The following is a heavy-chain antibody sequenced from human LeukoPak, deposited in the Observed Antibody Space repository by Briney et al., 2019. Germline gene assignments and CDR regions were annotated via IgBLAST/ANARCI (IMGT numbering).Heavy chain of an antibody. CDR2: IWYDGSNQ. CDR3: ATDRNSGKYYDY. CDR1: GFTFTSYG. D-gene: IGHD1-26*01. J-gene: IGHJ4*02. V-gene: IGHV3-33*08. Sequence: GGSLRLSCAASGFTFTSYGLHWVRQAPGKGLEWVAVIWYDGSNQYYVDSVKGRFTVSRDNAKNTLYLQMNSLRAEDTAVYYCATDRNSGKYYDYWGQGTLVTVSS.